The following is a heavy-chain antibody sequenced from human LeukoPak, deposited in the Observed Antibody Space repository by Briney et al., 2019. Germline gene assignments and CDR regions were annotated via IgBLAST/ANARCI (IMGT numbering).Heavy chain of an antibody. Sequence: ASVKVSCKASGYTFTGYYMHWVRQAPGQGLEWMGWINPNSGGTNYAQKFQGRVTMTRDTSISTAYMELSWLRSDDTAVYYCARDIRSYCSGGSCYSGTPWFDPWGQGTLVTVSS. J-gene: IGHJ5*02. CDR2: INPNSGGT. D-gene: IGHD2-15*01. CDR3: ARDIRSYCSGGSCYSGTPWFDP. CDR1: GYTFTGYY. V-gene: IGHV1-2*02.